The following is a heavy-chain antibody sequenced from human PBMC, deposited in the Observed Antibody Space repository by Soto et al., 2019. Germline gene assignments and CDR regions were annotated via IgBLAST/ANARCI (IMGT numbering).Heavy chain of an antibody. CDR1: GFTFRNYA. V-gene: IGHV3-23*01. J-gene: IGHJ4*02. D-gene: IGHD6-19*01. Sequence: GGSLRLSCAASGFTFRNYAMTWVRQAPGTGLEWVSTISASGDNTYIADSVKGRFTISRDNSRNTVDLQMNSLGAEDTAVYYWSKEHVYRRGLYLDDWGQGTLGTVCS. CDR2: ISASGDNT. CDR3: SKEHVYRRGLYLDD.